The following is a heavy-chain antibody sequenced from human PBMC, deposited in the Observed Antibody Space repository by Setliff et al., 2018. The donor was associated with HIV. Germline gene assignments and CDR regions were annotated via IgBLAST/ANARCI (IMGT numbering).Heavy chain of an antibody. CDR1: GYSFINYG. D-gene: IGHD1-26*01. CDR2: ISAYNGNT. CDR3: ARARLQGIVTAVGPRDNCLDP. J-gene: IGHJ5*02. Sequence: ASVKVSCKASGYSFINYGISWVRQAPGQGLEWMGWISAYNGNTDYAPRLLGRVTMTTDTATSTAYMELRSLSSDNTAVYYCARARLQGIVTAVGPRDNCLDPWGQGTRVTVSS. V-gene: IGHV1-18*01.